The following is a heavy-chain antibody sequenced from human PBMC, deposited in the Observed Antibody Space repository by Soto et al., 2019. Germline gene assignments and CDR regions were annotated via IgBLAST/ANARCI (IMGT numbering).Heavy chain of an antibody. D-gene: IGHD6-13*01. CDR3: ARGQFWRSSFDY. Sequence: PSETLSLTCAVYGGSFSGYYWSWIRQPPGKGLEWIGEINHSGSTNYNPSLKSRVTISVDTSKNQFSLKLSSVTAADTAVYYCARGQFWRSSFDYWGQGTLVTVS. V-gene: IGHV4-34*01. CDR1: GGSFSGYY. J-gene: IGHJ4*02. CDR2: INHSGST.